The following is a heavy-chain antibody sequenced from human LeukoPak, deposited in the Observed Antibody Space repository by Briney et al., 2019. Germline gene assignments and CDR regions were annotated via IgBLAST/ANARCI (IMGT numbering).Heavy chain of an antibody. CDR1: GYALTNYY. J-gene: IGHJ4*03. Sequence: GASVKVSCKASGYALTNYYMHWVRQAPGQGLEWMGWINPNSGGTHYAQKFQGMVTMTRDTSISTAYMDLSSLRSEDTAVYYCAEGGGGATDCQRWIFCHWGQGTLVTVSS. D-gene: IGHD3-9*01. V-gene: IGHV1-2*02. CDR2: INPNSGGT. CDR3: AEGGGGATDCQRWIFCH.